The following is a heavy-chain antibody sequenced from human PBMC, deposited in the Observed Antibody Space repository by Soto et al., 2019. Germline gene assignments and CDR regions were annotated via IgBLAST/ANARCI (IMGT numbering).Heavy chain of an antibody. CDR2: VIPLFGTP. V-gene: IGHV1-69*01. J-gene: IGHJ4*02. Sequence: QVQLVQSGAEVKKPGSSVKVSCKASGGTFSTYAFSWVRQAPGQGLEWMGGVIPLFGTPDYEQKFRGRVTITADESTSTVHMELSRLRSEDTAVYYCARDSNTGSKYFAHWGQGTLVTVSS. CDR3: ARDSNTGSKYFAH. CDR1: GGTFSTYA. D-gene: IGHD1-26*01.